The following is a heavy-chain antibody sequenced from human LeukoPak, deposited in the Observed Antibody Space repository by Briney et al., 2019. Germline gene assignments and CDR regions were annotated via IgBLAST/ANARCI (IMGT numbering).Heavy chain of an antibody. CDR2: INTDGTVT. D-gene: IGHD6-19*01. CDR1: GFTFSKYW. J-gene: IGHJ4*02. CDR3: ATKQWLAPPPDS. V-gene: IGHV3-74*01. Sequence: PGGSLRLSCAASGFTFSKYWMLWVRQAPGKGLESVSRINTDGTVTTYADSVKGRFTVSRGNADSTMFLQMNSVRDEDTAVYYCATKQWLAPPPDSWGQGTPVTVSS.